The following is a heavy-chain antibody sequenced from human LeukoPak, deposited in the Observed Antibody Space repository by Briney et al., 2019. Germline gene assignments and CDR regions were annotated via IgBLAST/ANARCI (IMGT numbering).Heavy chain of an antibody. CDR1: GFTFSTYW. V-gene: IGHV3-7*01. J-gene: IGHJ1*01. CDR3: ARDSPGYGAYVS. D-gene: IGHD5-12*01. CDR2: IKEDGSRE. Sequence: PGGSLRLSCAASGFTFSTYWMTWVRQAPGKGLEWVANIKEDGSREYYVDSVKGRFTISRDNAKNSLYLQMDGLTAEDTAVYYCARDSPGYGAYVSWGQGTLVSVSS.